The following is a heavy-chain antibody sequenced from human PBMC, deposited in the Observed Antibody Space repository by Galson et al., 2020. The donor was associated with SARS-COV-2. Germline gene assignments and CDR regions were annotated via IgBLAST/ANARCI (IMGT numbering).Heavy chain of an antibody. V-gene: IGHV3-33*01. CDR3: ARDGQLSSGWAFDY. CDR2: IFYDGSDK. Sequence: GGSLRLSCAASGFTFSDHAMHWVRQAPGKGLEWVAQIFYDGSDKYYVDSVKGRFTISRDDSENTVYLQMNNLRADDSAVYFCARDGQLSSGWAFDYWGQGTLVTVSS. J-gene: IGHJ4*02. D-gene: IGHD6-19*01. CDR1: GFTFSDHA.